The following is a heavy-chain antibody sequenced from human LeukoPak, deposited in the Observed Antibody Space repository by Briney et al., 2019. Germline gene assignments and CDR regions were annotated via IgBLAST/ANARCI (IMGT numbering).Heavy chain of an antibody. CDR1: GYTFTGYH. CDR3: ARVNAYNFDY. CDR2: INPNSSDT. J-gene: IGHJ4*02. V-gene: IGHV1-2*02. D-gene: IGHD5-24*01. Sequence: ASVKVSCKASGYTFTGYHVHWVRQAPGQGLEWMGWINPNSSDTNYAQKFQGRVTMTSDTSVSTAYMELSSLTSDDTAIYYCARVNAYNFDYWGQGTLVAVSS.